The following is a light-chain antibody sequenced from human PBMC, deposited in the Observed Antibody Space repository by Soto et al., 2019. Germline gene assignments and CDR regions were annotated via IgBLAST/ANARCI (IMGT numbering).Light chain of an antibody. V-gene: IGLV1-47*02. CDR2: SDD. CDR1: SSNIGSYP. Sequence: QSVLTQSPSASGTPGQRVTISCYGSSSNIGSYPVYWYQHLPGTAPKLLISSDDQRPSGVPDRFSASKSGTSASLAISGLRSEDEADYYCAAWDASLSGHVFGAGTKVTVL. CDR3: AAWDASLSGHV. J-gene: IGLJ1*01.